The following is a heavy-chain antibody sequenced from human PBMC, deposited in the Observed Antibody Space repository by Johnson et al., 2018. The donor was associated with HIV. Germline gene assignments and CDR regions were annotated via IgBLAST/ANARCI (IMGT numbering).Heavy chain of an antibody. CDR2: ISYDGGAI. CDR3: TTDLPYCSGHDCYNAYDL. V-gene: IGHV3-30*03. CDR1: GFTFSSYG. Sequence: QVQLVESGGGVVQPGRSLRLSCAASGFTFSSYGMHWVRQAPGKGLEWAAVISYDGGAIDYAAPVKGRFTISRDDTKATLYLEMNSLKTEDTGVYYCTTDLPYCSGHDCYNAYDLWGQGTMVIVSS. D-gene: IGHD2-15*01. J-gene: IGHJ3*01.